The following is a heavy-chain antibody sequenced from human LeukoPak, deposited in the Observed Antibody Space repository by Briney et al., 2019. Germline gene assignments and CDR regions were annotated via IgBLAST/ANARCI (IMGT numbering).Heavy chain of an antibody. Sequence: GRSLRLSCAASGFTFNTYGMHWVRQAPGKGLEWVAAISNDGSNKYYADSVKGRFTISRDNSKNTLYLQMNSLRAEDTAVYYCAKDLRDGYNFFVLDWGQGTLVTVSS. CDR1: GFTFNTYG. V-gene: IGHV3-30*18. J-gene: IGHJ4*02. CDR2: ISNDGSNK. D-gene: IGHD5-24*01. CDR3: AKDLRDGYNFFVLD.